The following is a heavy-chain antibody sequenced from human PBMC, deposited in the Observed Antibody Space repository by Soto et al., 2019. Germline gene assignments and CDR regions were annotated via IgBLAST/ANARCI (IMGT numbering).Heavy chain of an antibody. CDR1: GYTFTSYD. J-gene: IGHJ5*02. CDR3: ARGPGDFFMVATWWFGP. Sequence: QVQLVQSGAEVKKPGASVKVSCKASGYTFTSYDINWVRQATGQGLEWMGWMNPNSGNTGYAQKFQGRVTMTRNTSISTAYMELSSLRSEDTAVYYCARGPGDFFMVATWWFGPWGQGTLVTVSS. V-gene: IGHV1-8*01. D-gene: IGHD5-12*01. CDR2: MNPNSGNT.